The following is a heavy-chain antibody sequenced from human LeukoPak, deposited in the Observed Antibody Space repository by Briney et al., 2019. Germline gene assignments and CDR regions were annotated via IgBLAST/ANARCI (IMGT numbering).Heavy chain of an antibody. J-gene: IGHJ4*02. CDR1: ACTFSIYA. D-gene: IGHD5-18*01. CDR3: ARGRMDTQPRFDY. V-gene: IGHV1-69*06. CDR2: IIPIFGTA. Sequence: GASVKVSCKASACTFSIYAISWMRQPPGQGLEWMGRIIPIFGTANYAQKFQGRVTITADKSTSTAYMELSSLRSEDTAVYYCARGRMDTQPRFDYWGQGTPVTVSS.